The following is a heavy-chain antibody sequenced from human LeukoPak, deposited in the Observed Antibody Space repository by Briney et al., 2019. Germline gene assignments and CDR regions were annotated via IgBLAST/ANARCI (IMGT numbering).Heavy chain of an antibody. Sequence: GGSLRLSCEASGFTFTTYSMTWVRQAPGKGLEWVSVIYSGGTTYYANSVKGRFTISRDSSKNTMYPQMNSLRVEDTAMYYCGRDVGPWGQGTLVTVSS. CDR1: GFTFTTYS. CDR2: IYSGGTT. V-gene: IGHV3-53*01. CDR3: GRDVGP. J-gene: IGHJ5*02.